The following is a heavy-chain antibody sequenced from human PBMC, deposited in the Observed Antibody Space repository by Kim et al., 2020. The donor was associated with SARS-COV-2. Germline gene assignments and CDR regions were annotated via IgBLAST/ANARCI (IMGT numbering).Heavy chain of an antibody. CDR2: IYSNGSGT. CDR3: ARREVDNSGTYYFDY. V-gene: IGHV3-74*01. D-gene: IGHD3-22*01. Sequence: GGSLRLSCAASGFTFSRYWMHWVRQPPGKGLVWVSRIYSNGSGTSYADSVKGRFTISRDNAKNTLYLQMNSLRAEDTALYYCARREVDNSGTYYFDYWGQGTLVTVSS. J-gene: IGHJ4*02. CDR1: GFTFSRYW.